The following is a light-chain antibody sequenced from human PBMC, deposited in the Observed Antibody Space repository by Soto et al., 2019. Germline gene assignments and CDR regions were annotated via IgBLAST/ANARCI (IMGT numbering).Light chain of an antibody. CDR2: GAS. CDR1: QSGSSN. V-gene: IGKV3-15*01. CDR3: QQYSTWPLT. Sequence: EIVMTQSPATLSESPGERATLSCRASQSGSSNLAWYQQKPGQAPRLLIYGASTRVPGIPARFSGSGSGTEFTLSITSLQSEDFAVYYCQQYSTWPLTFGGGTKVEI. J-gene: IGKJ4*01.